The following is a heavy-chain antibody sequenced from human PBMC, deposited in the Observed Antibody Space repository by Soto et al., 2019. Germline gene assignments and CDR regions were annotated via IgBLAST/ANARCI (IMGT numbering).Heavy chain of an antibody. J-gene: IGHJ4*02. CDR1: GGSISSYY. D-gene: IGHD6-19*01. CDR3: GRRTPVAGGWLDY. V-gene: IGHV4-59*08. CDR2: IYYSGST. Sequence: PSETLSLTCTVSGGSISSYYWSWIRQPPGKGLEWIGYIYYSGSTNYNPSLKSRVTISVDSSNNQFSLKLTSVSAADTAVYYCGRRTPVAGGWLDYWGQGTLVTVS.